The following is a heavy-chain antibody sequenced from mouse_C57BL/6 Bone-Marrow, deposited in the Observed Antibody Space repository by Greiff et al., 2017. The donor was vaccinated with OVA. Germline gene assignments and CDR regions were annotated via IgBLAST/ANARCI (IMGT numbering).Heavy chain of an antibody. V-gene: IGHV1-72*01. CDR1: GYTFTSYW. CDR2: IDPKSGGT. J-gene: IGHJ3*01. Sequence: QVHVKQPGAELVQPGASVKLSCKASGYTFTSYWMHWVKQRPGRGLEWIGRIDPKSGGTKNNEKFTIKATLTVDKPSSTAYVQLSSLTSEDSAVYYCARGGSAWFAYWGQGTLVTVSA. CDR3: ARGGSAWFAY.